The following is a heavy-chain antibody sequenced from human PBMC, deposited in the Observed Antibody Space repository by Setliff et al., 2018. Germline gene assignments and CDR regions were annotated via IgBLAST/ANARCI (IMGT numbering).Heavy chain of an antibody. CDR3: VRDDVRGYYMDV. D-gene: IGHD3-10*02. Sequence: GSLRLSCAASGFTFSTYRMHWVRQAPGKGLEWVAVIWDDGGNKYHADSVKGRFTISRDNSKNTLYLQMNSLRPEDTAVYYCVRDDVRGYYMDVWGKGTTVTVSS. CDR1: GFTFSTYR. V-gene: IGHV3-33*08. CDR2: IWDDGGNK. J-gene: IGHJ6*03.